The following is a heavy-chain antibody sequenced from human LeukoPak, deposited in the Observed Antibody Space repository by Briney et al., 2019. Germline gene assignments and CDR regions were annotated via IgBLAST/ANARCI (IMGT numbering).Heavy chain of an antibody. CDR3: AKRGSSANFDH. Sequence: GGSLRLSCAASGFTFSSYWMSWVRQAPGKGLEWVAVISYDGSNKYYADSVKGRFTISRDNSKNTLYLQMNSLRPEDTAVYYCAKRGSSANFDHWGQGTLVSVSS. CDR2: ISYDGSNK. V-gene: IGHV3-30*18. CDR1: GFTFSSYW. D-gene: IGHD2-2*01. J-gene: IGHJ4*02.